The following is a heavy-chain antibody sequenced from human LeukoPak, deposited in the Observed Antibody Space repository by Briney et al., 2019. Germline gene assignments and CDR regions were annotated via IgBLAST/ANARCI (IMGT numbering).Heavy chain of an antibody. J-gene: IGHJ6*03. CDR2: IDHTGST. V-gene: IGHV4-59*01. Sequence: SETLSLTCSVSGDSISIYYWSWIRQPPGKGLEWIGYIDHTGSTNYNPSLNSRVTISRDTAKSHFSLRLSTVTAADTAVYFCARGRVSSSTWYSTYYYYFYMDVWGKGTTVTIPS. D-gene: IGHD6-13*01. CDR3: ARGRVSSSTWYSTYYYYFYMDV. CDR1: GDSISIYY.